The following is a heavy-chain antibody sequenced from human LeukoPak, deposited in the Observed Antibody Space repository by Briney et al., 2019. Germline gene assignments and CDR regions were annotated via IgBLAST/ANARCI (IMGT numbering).Heavy chain of an antibody. Sequence: GGSLRLSCVASGFIFSNYWMTWVRQAPGKGLERVANIKQAGSEKYYVDSVKGRFTISRDNAKNSLYLQMNSLRAEDTAVYYCARGQLPGDWGQGTLVTVSS. J-gene: IGHJ4*02. CDR1: GFIFSNYW. CDR3: ARGQLPGD. V-gene: IGHV3-7*03. D-gene: IGHD6-6*01. CDR2: IKQAGSEK.